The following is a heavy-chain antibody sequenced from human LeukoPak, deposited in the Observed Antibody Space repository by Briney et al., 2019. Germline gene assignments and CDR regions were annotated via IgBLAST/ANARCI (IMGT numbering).Heavy chain of an antibody. D-gene: IGHD6-13*01. CDR2: ISGDGATT. V-gene: IGHV3-23*01. Sequence: PGGSLRLSCAASGFTFSTYSMNWVRQAPGKGLEWGSIISGDGATTDYADSVKGRLTISRDNSRNTLYLQMNSLRVEDTAVYYCAKKNLAAAGPNYFDYWGQGTLVTVSS. CDR1: GFTFSTYS. CDR3: AKKNLAAAGPNYFDY. J-gene: IGHJ4*02.